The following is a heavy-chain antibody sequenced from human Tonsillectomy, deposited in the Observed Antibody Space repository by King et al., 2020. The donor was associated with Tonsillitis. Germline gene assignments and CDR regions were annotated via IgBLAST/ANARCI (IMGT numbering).Heavy chain of an antibody. CDR3: ARAKRLAKVQKGPGYYFDY. CDR1: GFTFSSYA. V-gene: IGHV3-30-3*01. D-gene: IGHD1-14*01. J-gene: IGHJ4*02. Sequence: VQLVESGGGVVQPGRSLRLSCAASGFTFSSYAMHWVRQAPGKGLEWVAVISYDGSNKYYADSVKGRFTISRDNSKNTLYLQMNSLRAEDTAVYYCARAKRLAKVQKGPGYYFDYWGEGTLVTVS. CDR2: ISYDGSNK.